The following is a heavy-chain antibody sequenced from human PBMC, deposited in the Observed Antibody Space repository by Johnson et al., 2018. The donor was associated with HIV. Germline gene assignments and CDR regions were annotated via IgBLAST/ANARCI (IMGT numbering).Heavy chain of an antibody. CDR2: IGTKSDNYAT. V-gene: IGHV3-73*01. CDR1: GFTFSGSA. CDR3: ARRTLGGYCPKGICPINAFDV. Sequence: VQLVESGGGVVQPGRSQRLSCEGSGFTFSGSAMHWVRQSPGKGLEWVGHIGTKSDNYATEYAASLKGRFIVSRDDSKNTAYLKMNSLKIEATAVYYCARRTLGGYCPKGICPINAFDVWGQGTTVTVSS. D-gene: IGHD2-8*01. J-gene: IGHJ3*01.